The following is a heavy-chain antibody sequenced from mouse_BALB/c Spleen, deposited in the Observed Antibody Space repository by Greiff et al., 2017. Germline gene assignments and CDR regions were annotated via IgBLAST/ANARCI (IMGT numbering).Heavy chain of an antibody. CDR3: ARDYRYPYYAMDY. V-gene: IGHV2-6-7*01. J-gene: IGHJ4*01. CDR2: IWGDGST. D-gene: IGHD2-14*01. Sequence: QVQLQQSGPGLVAPSQSLSITCTVSGFSLTGYGVNWVRQPPGKGLEWLGMIWGDGSTDYNSALKSRLSISKDNSKSQVFLKMNSLQTDDTARYYCARDYRYPYYAMDYWGQGTSVTVSS. CDR1: GFSLTGYG.